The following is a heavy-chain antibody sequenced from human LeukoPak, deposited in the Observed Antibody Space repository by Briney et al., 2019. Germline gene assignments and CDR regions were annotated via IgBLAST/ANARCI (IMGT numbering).Heavy chain of an antibody. CDR1: GSSVNDYF. Sequence: SETLSLSCSVSGSSVNDYFWSWIRQAPGRGLEWIGHVYSGGSTEYSASLKGRVTISIDAYSTEVSLSLTSSTSVDTAVYYCAREIVLMMSDVASPYYMDVWGRGTTVTVAS. J-gene: IGHJ6*03. D-gene: IGHD3-16*01. CDR3: AREIVLMMSDVASPYYMDV. V-gene: IGHV4-59*02. CDR2: VYSGGST.